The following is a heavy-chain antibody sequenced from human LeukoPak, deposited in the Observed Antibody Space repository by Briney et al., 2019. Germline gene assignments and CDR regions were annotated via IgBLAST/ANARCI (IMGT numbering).Heavy chain of an antibody. J-gene: IGHJ1*01. CDR1: GGSFSGYY. V-gene: IGHV4-59*01. Sequence: SETLSLTCAVYGGSFSGYYWNWIRQPPGKGLEWIGYIYHSGSTNYNPSLQSRVTISVDTSKNQFSLNLNSVTAANTAVYYCARGGAARLHFQNWGQGTLVTVSS. D-gene: IGHD6-6*01. CDR3: ARGGAARLHFQN. CDR2: IYHSGST.